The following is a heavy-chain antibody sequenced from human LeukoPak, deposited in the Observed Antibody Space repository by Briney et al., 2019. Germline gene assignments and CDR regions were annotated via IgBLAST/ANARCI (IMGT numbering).Heavy chain of an antibody. V-gene: IGHV3-66*04. Sequence: QAGGSLRLSCAASGLTVSSNYMSWVRQAPGRGLEWVSVIYGVGSTDYADSVKGRFTISRDNSKNTLYLQMSSLRAEDTAVYYCARPTHPVTPYYYYGMDVWGQGTTVTVSS. J-gene: IGHJ6*02. CDR3: ARPTHPVTPYYYYGMDV. D-gene: IGHD2-21*02. CDR1: GLTVSSNY. CDR2: IYGVGST.